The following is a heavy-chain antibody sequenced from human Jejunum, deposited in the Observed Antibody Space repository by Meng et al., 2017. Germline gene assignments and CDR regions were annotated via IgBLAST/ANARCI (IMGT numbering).Heavy chain of an antibody. V-gene: IGHV4-31*01. D-gene: IGHD1-1*01. CDR2: IYYSGST. CDR3: VRVNWTSSYWYFDL. Sequence: QLPLSDAGPALLKHPQAPSLTRTVSVSTMSSGEYDGVLIHQHPGKGLEWIGYIYYSGSTYYNPSLQSLFTISIDMSENQFSLKLTSVTAADTSVYYCVRVNWTSSYWYFDLWGRGTLVTVSS. J-gene: IGHJ2*01. CDR1: VSTMSSGEYD.